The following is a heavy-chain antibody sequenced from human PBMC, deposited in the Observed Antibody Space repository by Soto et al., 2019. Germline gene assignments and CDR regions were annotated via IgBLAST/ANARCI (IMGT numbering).Heavy chain of an antibody. CDR3: AVLGYCSGGSCYAGAFDI. D-gene: IGHD2-15*01. CDR1: GFNFSSYW. V-gene: IGHV3-74*01. Sequence: PGGSLRLSCAASGFNFSSYWMHWVRQAPGKGLVWVSRINSDGSSTSYADSVKGRFTISRDNAKNTLYLQMNSLRAEDTAVYYCAVLGYCSGGSCYAGAFDIWGQGTMVTVSS. CDR2: INSDGSST. J-gene: IGHJ3*02.